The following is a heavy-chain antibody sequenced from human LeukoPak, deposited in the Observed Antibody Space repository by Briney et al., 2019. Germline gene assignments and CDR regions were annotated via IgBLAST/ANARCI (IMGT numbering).Heavy chain of an antibody. J-gene: IGHJ3*02. D-gene: IGHD3-22*01. V-gene: IGHV1-2*02. CDR2: INPNSGGT. CDR1: GYTFTGYY. CDR3: ARETAYYYDSTPHGAFDI. Sequence: ASVKVSCKASGYTFTGYYVHWVRQAPGQGLEWMGWINPNSGGTNYAQKFQGRVTMTRDTSISTAYMELSRLRSDDTAVYYCARETAYYYDSTPHGAFDIWGQGTMVTVSS.